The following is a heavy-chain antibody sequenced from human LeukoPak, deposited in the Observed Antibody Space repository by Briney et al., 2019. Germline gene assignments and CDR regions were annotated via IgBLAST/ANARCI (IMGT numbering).Heavy chain of an antibody. CDR2: ISEDGINK. CDR3: AKDRETTASGTFDY. D-gene: IGHD6-13*01. CDR1: GFTFSNYG. J-gene: IGHJ4*02. Sequence: GGSLSLSCAASGFTFSNYGMHCVRQAPGKGLEWVAGISEDGINKYYADSVKARFAISRDNSNNTLFLQMNNLRADDTAVYYCAKDRETTASGTFDYWGQGVLVTVSS. V-gene: IGHV3-30*18.